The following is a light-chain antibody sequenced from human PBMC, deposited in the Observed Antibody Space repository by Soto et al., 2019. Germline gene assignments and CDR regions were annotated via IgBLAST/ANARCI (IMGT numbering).Light chain of an antibody. Sequence: DIQMTQSPSTLSASVGGRVTITCRASQSISSWLAWYQQKPGKAPKFLIYDASSLESGVPSRFSGSGSGTEFTLTISSLQPDDFATYYCQQYNSYSQTFGQGTKV. J-gene: IGKJ1*01. CDR2: DAS. V-gene: IGKV1-5*01. CDR3: QQYNSYSQT. CDR1: QSISSW.